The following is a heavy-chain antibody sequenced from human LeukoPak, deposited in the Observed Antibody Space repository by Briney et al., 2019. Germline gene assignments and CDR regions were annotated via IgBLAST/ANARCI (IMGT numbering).Heavy chain of an antibody. V-gene: IGHV4-59*12. CDR3: ARDTTTVTKYYYYGMDV. J-gene: IGHJ6*02. D-gene: IGHD4-17*01. Sequence: SETLSLTCTVSGGSISSYYWSWVRQPPGKGREWVGYIYYSGSTNYNPSLKSRVTISVDTSKNQFSLKLSSVTAADTAVYYCARDTTTVTKYYYYGMDVWGQGTTVTVSS. CDR2: IYYSGST. CDR1: GGSISSYY.